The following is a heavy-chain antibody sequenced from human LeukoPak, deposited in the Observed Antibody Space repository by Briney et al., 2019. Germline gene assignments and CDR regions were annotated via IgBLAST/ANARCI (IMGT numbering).Heavy chain of an antibody. CDR2: INHSGST. CDR3: ARDEDSSGCCDL. J-gene: IGHJ4*02. Sequence: SETLSLTCAVYGGSFSGYYWSWIRQPPGKGLEWIGEINHSGSTNYNPSLKSRVTISVDTSKNQFSLKLSSVTAADTAVYYCARDEDSSGCCDLWGQGTLVTVSS. CDR1: GGSFSGYY. V-gene: IGHV4-34*01. D-gene: IGHD3-22*01.